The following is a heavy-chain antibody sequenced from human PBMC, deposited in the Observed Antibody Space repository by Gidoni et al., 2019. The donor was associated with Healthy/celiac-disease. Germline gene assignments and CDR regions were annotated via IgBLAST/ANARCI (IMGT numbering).Heavy chain of an antibody. V-gene: IGHV3-33*01. CDR3: ARDRHSSVYCLDY. J-gene: IGHJ4*02. D-gene: IGHD3-22*01. Sequence: QVQLVESGGGVVQPGRALRLACEASGFTVSSYGMHWVRQAPGKGLVLVAVIWYDVSNKYYADSVKGRFTISRDNSKNTLYLQMNSLRAEDTAVYYCARDRHSSVYCLDYWGQGTLVTVSS. CDR1: GFTVSSYG. CDR2: IWYDVSNK.